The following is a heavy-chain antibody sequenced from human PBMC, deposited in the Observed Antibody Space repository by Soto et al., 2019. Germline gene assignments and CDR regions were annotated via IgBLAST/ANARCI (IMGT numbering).Heavy chain of an antibody. CDR1: GFTFSSYW. J-gene: IGHJ5*02. CDR3: ARDLEEQWQVGWFDP. CDR2: INSDGSST. D-gene: IGHD6-19*01. V-gene: IGHV3-74*01. Sequence: EVQLVESGGGLVQPGGSRRLSCAASGFTFSSYWMHWVRQAPGKGLVWVSRINSDGSSTSYADSVKGRFTISRDNAKNTLYLQMNSLRAEDTAVYYCARDLEEQWQVGWFDPWGQGTLVTVSS.